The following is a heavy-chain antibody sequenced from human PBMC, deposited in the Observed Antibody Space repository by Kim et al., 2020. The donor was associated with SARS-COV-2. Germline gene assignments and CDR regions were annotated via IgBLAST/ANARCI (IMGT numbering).Heavy chain of an antibody. CDR3: ATNSGNRLQFLDWLLSPNYAMDV. CDR1: GFTFDDYA. V-gene: IGHV3-43*02. CDR2: ISGDGDST. J-gene: IGHJ6*02. Sequence: GGSLRLSCAASGFTFDDYAMHWVRQAPGKGLEWVSIISGDGDSTYYADAVKGRLTISRDNSKNSLYLQMNSLRTEDTALYYCATNSGNRLQFLDWLLSPNYAMDVWGQGTTVTVSS. D-gene: IGHD3-3*01.